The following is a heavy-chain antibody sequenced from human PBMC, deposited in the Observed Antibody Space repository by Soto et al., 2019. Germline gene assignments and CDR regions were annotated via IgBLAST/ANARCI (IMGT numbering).Heavy chain of an antibody. V-gene: IGHV1-69*01. J-gene: IGHJ4*02. D-gene: IGHD6-6*01. CDR2: MIPIFNTA. CDR1: GGTFSSYA. Sequence: HVELVQSGAEVKKPGSSVKVSCKASGGTFSSYAISWVRQTPGQGLGWMGGMIPIFNTANYAQKVQCRVTNTTDESTSAVYIELSSLGSEDTAMYFCARDFLKNGHPVELGYWGQGTLVTVSS. CDR3: ARDFLKNGHPVELGY.